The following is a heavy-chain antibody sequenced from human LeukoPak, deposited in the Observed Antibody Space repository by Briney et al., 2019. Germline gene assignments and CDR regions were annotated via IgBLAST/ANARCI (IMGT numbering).Heavy chain of an antibody. CDR1: GFTFDDYG. V-gene: IGHV3-20*04. CDR2: INWNGGST. D-gene: IGHD5-18*01. CDR3: AREGAYSYGWGPLDV. J-gene: IGHJ6*04. Sequence: GGSLRLSCAASGFTFDDYGMSWVRQAPGKGLECVSGINWNGGSTGYADSVKGRFTISRDNAKNSLYLQMNSLRAEDTALYYCAREGAYSYGWGPLDVWGKGTTVTVPS.